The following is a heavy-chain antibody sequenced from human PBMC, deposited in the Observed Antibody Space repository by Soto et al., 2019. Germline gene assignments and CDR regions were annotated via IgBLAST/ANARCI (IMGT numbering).Heavy chain of an antibody. V-gene: IGHV3-23*01. CDR3: ARAELMITPSDS. J-gene: IGHJ4*02. CDR2: ISGGGGSS. Sequence: ATSRFSFCNEEMNLVRQAPGKGLEWVSGISGGGGSSYYADSVKGRFTMSRDNSKNALYLQMNSLRAEDTAIYYCARAELMITPSDSGGQGTLVTVS. CDR1: RFSFCNEE. D-gene: IGHD3-16*01.